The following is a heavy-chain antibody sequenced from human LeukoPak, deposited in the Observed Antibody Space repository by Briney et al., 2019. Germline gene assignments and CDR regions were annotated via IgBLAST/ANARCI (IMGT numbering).Heavy chain of an antibody. CDR1: GFTFSSYW. D-gene: IGHD5-18*01. CDR3: ARDRGYSTFDI. Sequence: WGALRLSCAASGFTFSSYWMSWVRQAPGKGLEWVANMDQDGTEKNYVDSVKGRFTISRGNAKNLLYVQMNSLRAEDTAVYYCARDRGYSTFDIWGQGTIVTVSS. J-gene: IGHJ3*02. V-gene: IGHV3-7*05. CDR2: MDQDGTEK.